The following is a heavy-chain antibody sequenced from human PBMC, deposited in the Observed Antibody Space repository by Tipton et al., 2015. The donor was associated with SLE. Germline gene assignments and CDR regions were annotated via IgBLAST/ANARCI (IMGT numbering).Heavy chain of an antibody. Sequence: TLSLTCAVSGGSFSRYYWYWVRQPPEQGLEWIGEITQSGVTNYNPSLKSRVTMSLDTSKNQFSLKLTSVTAADTAVYFCARGCSSTTCEPFDYFGLDVWGQGTTVTVSS. D-gene: IGHD2-2*01. CDR3: ARGCSSTTCEPFDYFGLDV. V-gene: IGHV4-34*01. CDR1: GGSFSRYY. CDR2: ITQSGVT. J-gene: IGHJ6*02.